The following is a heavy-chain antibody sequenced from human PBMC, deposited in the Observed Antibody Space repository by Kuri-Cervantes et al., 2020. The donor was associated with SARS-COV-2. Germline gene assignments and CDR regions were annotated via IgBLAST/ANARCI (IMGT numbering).Heavy chain of an antibody. CDR2: IVGPSNGYI. CDR1: GFDFSTYS. V-gene: IGHV3-21*06. CDR3: ARVYYYYGMDV. Sequence: GGSLRLSWAASGFDFSTYSMNWVRQAPGKGLEWVSSIVGPSNGYIYYADSVKGRFTMSRDNAKDSLYLQMNSLRADDTAVYYCARVYYYYGMDVWGQGTTVTVSS. J-gene: IGHJ6*02.